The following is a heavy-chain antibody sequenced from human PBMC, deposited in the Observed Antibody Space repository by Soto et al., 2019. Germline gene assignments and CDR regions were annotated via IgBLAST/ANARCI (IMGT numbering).Heavy chain of an antibody. V-gene: IGHV4-61*03. CDR2: IYYSGST. J-gene: IGHJ6*02. Sequence: QVQLQESGPGLVKPSETLSLTCTVSGGSVSSGSYYWSWIRQPPGKGLEWIGYIYYSGSTNYNPSPRGRVTIPGDTAKNHVSLKLSSVTAADSAVYYCPRGIEGWYQGRYYYGMDVWGQGTTVTVSS. CDR1: GGSVSSGSYY. D-gene: IGHD6-19*01. CDR3: PRGIEGWYQGRYYYGMDV.